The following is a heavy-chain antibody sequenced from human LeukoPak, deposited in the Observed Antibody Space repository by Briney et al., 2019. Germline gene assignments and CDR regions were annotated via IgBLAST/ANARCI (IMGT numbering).Heavy chain of an antibody. CDR3: ARDDYYDSSGLDY. D-gene: IGHD3-22*01. Sequence: QPGGSLRLSCAASGFPLSNYWMHWVRQVPGRGLVWVGRINSDGSRTSYADSVKGRFTISRDNSKNILYLQMNSLRAEDTAVYYCARDDYYDSSGLDYWGQGILVTVSS. V-gene: IGHV3-74*01. J-gene: IGHJ4*02. CDR1: GFPLSNYW. CDR2: INSDGSRT.